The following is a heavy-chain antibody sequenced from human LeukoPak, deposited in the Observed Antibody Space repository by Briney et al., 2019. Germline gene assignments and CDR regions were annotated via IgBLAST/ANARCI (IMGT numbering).Heavy chain of an antibody. CDR1: GFTFSDYY. V-gene: IGHV3-11*06. D-gene: IGHD2-2*01. CDR3: ARAVGYCSSTSCYGHFDY. J-gene: IGHJ4*02. CDR2: ISSSSSYT. Sequence: KPGGSLRLSCAASGFTFSDYYMSWIRQAPGKGLEWVSYISSSSSYTNYADSVKGRLTISRDNAKNSLYLQMNSLRAEETAVYYCARAVGYCSSTSCYGHFDYWGQGTLVTVSS.